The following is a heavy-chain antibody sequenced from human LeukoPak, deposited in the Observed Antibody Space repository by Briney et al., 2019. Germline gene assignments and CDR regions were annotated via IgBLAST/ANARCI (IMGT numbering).Heavy chain of an antibody. CDR2: ISAYNGNT. J-gene: IGHJ6*03. Sequence: ASVKVSCKASGYTFTSYGISWVRQAPGQGLEWMGWISAYNGNTNYAQKLQGRVTMTTDTSTSTAYMELRSLRSDDTAVYYCARKISWELPPIYYYYYMDVWGKGTTVTVSS. D-gene: IGHD1-26*01. V-gene: IGHV1-18*01. CDR1: GYTFTSYG. CDR3: ARKISWELPPIYYYYYMDV.